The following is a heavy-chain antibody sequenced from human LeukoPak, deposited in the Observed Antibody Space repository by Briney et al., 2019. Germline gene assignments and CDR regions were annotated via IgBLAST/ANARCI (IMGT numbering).Heavy chain of an antibody. J-gene: IGHJ3*02. CDR1: GGSISSGGYS. Sequence: SEALSLTCAVSGGSISSGGYSWSWIRQPPGKGLEWIGYIYHSGSTYYNPSLKSRVTISVDRSKNQFSLKLSSVTAADTAVYYCARTSIAARRANAFDIWGQGTMVTVSS. D-gene: IGHD6-6*01. CDR3: ARTSIAARRANAFDI. V-gene: IGHV4-30-2*01. CDR2: IYHSGST.